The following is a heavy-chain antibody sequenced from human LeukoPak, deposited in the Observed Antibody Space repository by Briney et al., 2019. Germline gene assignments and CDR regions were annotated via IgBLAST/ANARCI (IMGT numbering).Heavy chain of an antibody. Sequence: GSVKVSCKASGYTFTGYYMHWVRQAPGQGLEWMGRINPNSGGTNYAQKFQGRVTMTRDTSISTAYMGLSRLRSDDTAVYYCARDEAGYHWYFDLWGRGTLVTVSS. V-gene: IGHV1-2*06. D-gene: IGHD5-18*01. CDR3: ARDEAGYHWYFDL. J-gene: IGHJ2*01. CDR1: GYTFTGYY. CDR2: INPNSGGT.